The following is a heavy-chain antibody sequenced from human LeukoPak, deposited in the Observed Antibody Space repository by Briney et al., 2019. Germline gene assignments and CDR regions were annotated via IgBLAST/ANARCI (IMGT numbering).Heavy chain of an antibody. V-gene: IGHV1-18*01. Sequence: ASVKVSCKASGYTFTSSGIIWVRQAPGQGLEYMGWISAYNGNTHYARKLQGRVTMSTDTATSTAYMELRSLRSDDTAVYYCARVELRWSGELLFGKKNWFDPWGQGTLVTVSS. CDR2: ISAYNGNT. J-gene: IGHJ5*02. CDR1: GYTFTSSG. D-gene: IGHD3-10*01. CDR3: ARVELRWSGELLFGKKNWFDP.